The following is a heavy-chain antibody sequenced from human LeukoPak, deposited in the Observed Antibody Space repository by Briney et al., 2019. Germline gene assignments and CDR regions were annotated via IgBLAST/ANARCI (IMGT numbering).Heavy chain of an antibody. CDR1: GYTFTGYY. CDR3: ARAMKIAAAGTGY. CDR2: INPNSGGT. D-gene: IGHD6-13*01. Sequence: ASVKVSCKASGYTFTGYYMHWVRRAPGQGLEWMGWINPNSGGTNYAQKFQGRVTMTRDTSISTAYMELSRLRSDDTAVYYCARAMKIAAAGTGYWGQGTLVTVSS. J-gene: IGHJ4*02. V-gene: IGHV1-2*02.